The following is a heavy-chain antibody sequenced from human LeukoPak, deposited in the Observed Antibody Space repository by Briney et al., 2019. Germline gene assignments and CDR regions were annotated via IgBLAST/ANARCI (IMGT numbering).Heavy chain of an antibody. J-gene: IGHJ4*02. D-gene: IGHD2-15*01. Sequence: GGSLRLSCAASGFTFSSYAMSWVRQAPGKGLEWVSAISGSGGSTYYADSVKGRFTISRDNSKNTLYLQMNSLRAEDTAVYYCAKGFGRGGRRIYYFDYWGQGTLVTVSS. CDR1: GFTFSSYA. CDR2: ISGSGGST. V-gene: IGHV3-23*01. CDR3: AKGFGRGGRRIYYFDY.